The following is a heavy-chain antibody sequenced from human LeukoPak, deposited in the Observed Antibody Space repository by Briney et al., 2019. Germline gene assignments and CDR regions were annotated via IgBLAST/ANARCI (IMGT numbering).Heavy chain of an antibody. D-gene: IGHD1-26*01. J-gene: IGHJ5*02. V-gene: IGHV1-2*02. CDR1: GYTFTGYY. Sequence: ASVKVSCKASGYTFTGYYMHWVRQAPGQGLEWMGWINPNSGGTNYAQKFQGRVTMTRDTSISTAYMELSRLRSDDTAVYYCARDEGEWELLYSWFDPWGQGTLVTVSS. CDR2: INPNSGGT. CDR3: ARDEGEWELLYSWFDP.